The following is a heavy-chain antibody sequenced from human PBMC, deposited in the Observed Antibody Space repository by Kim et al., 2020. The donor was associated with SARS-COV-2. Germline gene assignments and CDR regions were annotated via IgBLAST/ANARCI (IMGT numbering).Heavy chain of an antibody. CDR2: LYPSGST. V-gene: IGHV4-4*07. CDR1: GGAINTYN. J-gene: IGHJ4*02. D-gene: IGHD3-22*01. Sequence: SETLSLTCTVSGGAINTYNWGWIRQPGGRGLEWIGRLYPSGSTHYNPSLKSRATISRDTSKNQFSLKLSSVTAVDTAVYYCAGVLGVDSSLIFDCWGQGVLVTVSS. CDR3: AGVLGVDSSLIFDC.